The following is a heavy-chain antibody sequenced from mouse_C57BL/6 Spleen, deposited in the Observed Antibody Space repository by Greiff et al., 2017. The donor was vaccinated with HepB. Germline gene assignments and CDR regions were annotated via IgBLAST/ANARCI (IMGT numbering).Heavy chain of an antibody. J-gene: IGHJ3*01. V-gene: IGHV5-16*01. D-gene: IGHD1-1*01. Sequence: EVMLVESEGGLVQPGSSMKLSCTASGFTFSDYYMAWVRQVPEKGLEWVANINYDGSSTYYLDSLKSRFIISRDNAKNILYLQMSSLKSEDTATYDCARGGSSSPFAYWGQGTLVTVSA. CDR1: GFTFSDYY. CDR3: ARGGSSSPFAY. CDR2: INYDGSST.